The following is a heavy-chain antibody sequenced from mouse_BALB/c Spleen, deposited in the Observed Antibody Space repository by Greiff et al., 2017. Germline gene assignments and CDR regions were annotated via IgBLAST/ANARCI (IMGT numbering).Heavy chain of an antibody. D-gene: IGHD1-1*01. Sequence: QVQLQQSGAELVRPGSSVKISCKASGYAFSSYWMNWVKQRPGQGLEWIGQIYPGDGDTNYTGKFKGQATLTADKSSSTAYMQLSSLTSEDSAVYFCARGGYEGSSGAWFAYWGQGTLVTVSA. J-gene: IGHJ3*01. CDR3: ARGGYEGSSGAWFAY. V-gene: IGHV1-80*01. CDR2: IYPGDGDT. CDR1: GYAFSSYW.